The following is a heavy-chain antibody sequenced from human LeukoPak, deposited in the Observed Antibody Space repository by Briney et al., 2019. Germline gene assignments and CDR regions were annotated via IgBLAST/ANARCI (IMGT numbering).Heavy chain of an antibody. Sequence: GGSLRLSCAASGFTFSSYGMHWVRQAPGKGLEWVAVISYDGSNKYYADSVKGRFTISRDNSKNTLYLQMNSLRAEGTAVYYCAKDYDSSGYPLPDYWGQGTLVTVSS. D-gene: IGHD3-22*01. CDR2: ISYDGSNK. CDR1: GFTFSSYG. V-gene: IGHV3-30*18. J-gene: IGHJ4*02. CDR3: AKDYDSSGYPLPDY.